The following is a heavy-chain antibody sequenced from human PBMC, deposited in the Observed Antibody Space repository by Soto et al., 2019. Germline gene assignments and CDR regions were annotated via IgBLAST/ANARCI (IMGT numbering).Heavy chain of an antibody. J-gene: IGHJ6*02. Sequence: QVQLVESGGGVVQPGRSLRLSCAASGFTFSSYAMHWVRQAPGKGLEWVAVISYDGSNKYYADSVKGRFTISRDNSKNTLYVQMNSLRAEDTAVYYSARDRGSKSYYYYGMDVWGQGTTVTVSS. CDR1: GFTFSSYA. CDR3: ARDRGSKSYYYYGMDV. D-gene: IGHD2-2*01. CDR2: ISYDGSNK. V-gene: IGHV3-30-3*01.